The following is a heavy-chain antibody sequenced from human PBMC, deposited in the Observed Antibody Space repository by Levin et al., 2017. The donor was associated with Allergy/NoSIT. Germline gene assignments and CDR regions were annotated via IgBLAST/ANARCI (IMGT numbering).Heavy chain of an antibody. CDR2: ISHDGSDR. J-gene: IGHJ5*02. Sequence: GGSPRLSCAASGFTFSSYGIHWVRQAPGKGLEWVTFISHDGSDRYYADSVKGRFTISRDNSNHTLYLQMNSLRTEDTAVYYCVKDSIPESWGLGTLVIVSS. CDR3: VKDSIPES. D-gene: IGHD2-2*02. V-gene: IGHV3-30*19. CDR1: GFTFSSYG.